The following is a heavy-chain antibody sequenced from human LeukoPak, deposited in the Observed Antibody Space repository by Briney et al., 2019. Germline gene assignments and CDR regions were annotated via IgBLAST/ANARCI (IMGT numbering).Heavy chain of an antibody. D-gene: IGHD6-13*01. CDR1: GFTFSSYA. J-gene: IGHJ6*02. V-gene: IGHV3-30*04. CDR3: ARDAGAARYHGMDV. Sequence: GGSLRLSCAASGFTFSSYALHWVRQAPGKGLEWVAVISYDGNTNYYADSVKGRFTISRDNSKNTLYLQMNSLRAEDTAVYYCARDAGAARYHGMDVWGQGTTVTVPS. CDR2: ISYDGNTN.